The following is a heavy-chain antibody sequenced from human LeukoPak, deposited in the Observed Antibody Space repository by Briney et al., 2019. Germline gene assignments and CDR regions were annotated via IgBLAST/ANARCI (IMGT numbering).Heavy chain of an antibody. J-gene: IGHJ3*02. D-gene: IGHD2-21*02. V-gene: IGHV3-7*01. Sequence: QPGGSLRLSCAASGFTFSSYWMSWVRQAPGKGLEWVANIKQDGSEKYYVDSVKGRFTISRDNAKNSLYLQMNSLRAEDTAVYYCARQSDCGGDCYSVAFDIWGQGTMVTVSS. CDR2: IKQDGSEK. CDR1: GFTFSSYW. CDR3: ARQSDCGGDCYSVAFDI.